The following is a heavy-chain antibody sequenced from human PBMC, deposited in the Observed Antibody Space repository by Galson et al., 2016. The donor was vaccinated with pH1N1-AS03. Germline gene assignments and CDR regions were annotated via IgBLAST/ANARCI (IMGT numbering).Heavy chain of an antibody. CDR3: ARLTIDLLPGYYNFGDY. V-gene: IGHV5-51*01. Sequence: QSGAEVKKPGESLRISCAASGYSFSDHWIGWVRQMPGRGLEWVGLIYPDDSDTRYSPSFQGQVTISADKSTTTAYLQWNSLKASDTAIYYCARLTIDLLPGYYNFGDYWGQGTLVTVSS. CDR2: IYPDDSDT. J-gene: IGHJ4*02. D-gene: IGHD3-9*01. CDR1: GYSFSDHW.